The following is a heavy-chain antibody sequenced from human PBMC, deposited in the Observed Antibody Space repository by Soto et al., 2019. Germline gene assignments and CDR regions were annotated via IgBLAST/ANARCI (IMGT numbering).Heavy chain of an antibody. D-gene: IGHD2-2*01. CDR1: GGTFDAYT. CDR3: ARLGTKAMDV. V-gene: IGHV1-69*01. CDR2: IIPLFGTA. J-gene: IGHJ6*02. Sequence: QVQLVQSGAEVRKPGSSVRVSCKASGGTFDAYTITWVRQAPGQGLEWMGGIIPLFGTANYAQKLQGRVTITADESTTTANIELRRLRSEDTSVYFCARLGTKAMDVWGQGTTVTISS.